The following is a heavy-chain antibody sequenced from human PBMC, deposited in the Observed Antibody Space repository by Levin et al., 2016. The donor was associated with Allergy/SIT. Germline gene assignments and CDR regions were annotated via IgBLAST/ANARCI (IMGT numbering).Heavy chain of an antibody. J-gene: IGHJ5*01. CDR1: GGSFSGYY. Sequence: SETLSLTCAVYGGSFSGYYWSWIRQSPGKGLEWIGHVHYSGSTYYNPSLKSRVTISVDTSKNQFSLKLSSVTAADTAVYYCARSMDYYDSPFDSWGQGTPVTVSS. CDR3: ARSMDYYDSPFDS. CDR2: VHYSGST. V-gene: IGHV4-34*01. D-gene: IGHD3-22*01.